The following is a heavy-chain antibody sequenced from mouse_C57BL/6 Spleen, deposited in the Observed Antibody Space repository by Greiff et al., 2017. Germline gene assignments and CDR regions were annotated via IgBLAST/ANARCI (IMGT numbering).Heavy chain of an antibody. CDR2: ITPNYGTT. D-gene: IGHD1-1*01. CDR3: ALHYYGSSYLFDY. CDR1: GYSFTDYN. J-gene: IGHJ2*01. Sequence: VQLQQSGPELVKPGASVKISCKASGYSFTDYNMNWVKQSNGKSLEWIGVITPNYGTTSYNQKFKGKATLTVDQSSSTAYMQLNSLTSEDSAVYYCALHYYGSSYLFDYWGQGTTLTVSS. V-gene: IGHV1-39*01.